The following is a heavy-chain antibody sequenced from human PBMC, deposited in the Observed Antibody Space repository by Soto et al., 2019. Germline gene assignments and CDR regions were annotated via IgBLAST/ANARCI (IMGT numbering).Heavy chain of an antibody. CDR2: IYGGGST. CDR1: GFTVSNNY. CDR3: AREAGPLDY. V-gene: IGHV3-53*01. J-gene: IGHJ4*01. Sequence: GGSLRLSCAASGFTVSNNYMSWVRQAPGKGLEWVSVIYGGGSTYYADSVKGRFTISGDSSKNTLYLQMNSLSAEDTAVYFCAREAGPLDYWGQGTLVTVSS.